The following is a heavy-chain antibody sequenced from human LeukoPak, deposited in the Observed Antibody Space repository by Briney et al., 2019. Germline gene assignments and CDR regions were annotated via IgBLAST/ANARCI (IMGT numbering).Heavy chain of an antibody. CDR2: IYSGGST. D-gene: IGHD3-9*01. CDR1: EFTVSNNY. Sequence: GGSLRLSYAASEFTVSNNYRSWVRQAPGKGLEWVSLIYSGGSTYYVDSVKGRFTISRDNSKNTLYLQMNSLRAEDTAVYYCAKLDILTGYSPYVWGQRTTVTVSS. CDR3: AKLDILTGYSPYV. J-gene: IGHJ6*02. V-gene: IGHV3-66*04.